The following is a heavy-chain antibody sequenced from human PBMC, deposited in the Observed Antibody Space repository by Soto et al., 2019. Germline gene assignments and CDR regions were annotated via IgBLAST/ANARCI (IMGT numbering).Heavy chain of an antibody. J-gene: IGHJ4*02. CDR3: ARGHQGSPRLFDY. V-gene: IGHV3-21*01. CDR1: GFTFSSYS. CDR2: ISSSSSYI. D-gene: IGHD1-26*01. Sequence: VQLVESGGGLVKPGGSLRLSCAASGFTFSSYSMNWVRQAPGKGLEWVSSISSSSSYIYYADSVKGRFTISRDNAKNSLYLQMNSLRAEDTAVYYCARGHQGSPRLFDYWGQGTLVTVSS.